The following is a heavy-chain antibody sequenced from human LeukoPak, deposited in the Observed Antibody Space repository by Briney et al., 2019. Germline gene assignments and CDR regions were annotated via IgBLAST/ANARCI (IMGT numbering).Heavy chain of an antibody. D-gene: IGHD1-26*01. J-gene: IGHJ5*02. CDR2: IKRDGSEK. V-gene: IGHV3-7*01. CDR1: GFTFSSYW. Sequence: PGGSLRLSCAASGFTFSSYWMTWVRQAPGKGLEWVANIKRDGSEKYYMDSVKGRFTISRDNAKNSLDLQMSTLRAEDTALYYCAREIPRGASNLDLWGQGTLVTVSS. CDR3: AREIPRGASNLDL.